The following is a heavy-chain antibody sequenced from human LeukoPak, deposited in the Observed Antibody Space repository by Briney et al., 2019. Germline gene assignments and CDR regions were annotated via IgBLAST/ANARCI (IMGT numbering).Heavy chain of an antibody. V-gene: IGHV3-23*01. D-gene: IGHD5-18*01. J-gene: IGHJ4*01. CDR2: ISGDGSRT. CDR3: VREDVDTSFDY. Sequence: GGSLGLSCAASGFAFVDYAMNWVRQAPGEGLEWVSAISGDGSRTYYIDSVKGRFTISRDTSKNTLYLHLNSLRAEDTAVYYCVREDVDTSFDYWGHGTLVTVSS. CDR1: GFAFVDYA.